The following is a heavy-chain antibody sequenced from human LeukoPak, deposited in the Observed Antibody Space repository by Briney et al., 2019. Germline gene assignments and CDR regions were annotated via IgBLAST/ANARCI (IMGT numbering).Heavy chain of an antibody. V-gene: IGHV4-34*01. J-gene: IGHJ5*02. CDR3: ARRGVRGVS. D-gene: IGHD3-10*01. CDR1: GGSFSGYY. Sequence: SETLSLTCTVYGGSFSGYYWSWIRQPPGKGLEWIGEINHSGSTNYNPSLKSRVTISVDTSKNQFSLKLSSVTAADTAVYYCARRGVRGVSWGQGTLVTVSS. CDR2: INHSGST.